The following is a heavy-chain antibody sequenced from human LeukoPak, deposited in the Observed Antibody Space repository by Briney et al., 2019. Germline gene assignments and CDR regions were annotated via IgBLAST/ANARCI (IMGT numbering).Heavy chain of an antibody. CDR1: GGSISNYY. V-gene: IGHV4-4*07. D-gene: IGHD6-6*01. Sequence: SETLSLTCTVSGGSISNYYWSWIRQPAGKGLEWIGRIYTSGSTNYNPSLKSRVTMSVDTSKNQFSLKLSSVTAANTAVYYCARERYSSSSMDYWGQGTLVTVSS. CDR2: IYTSGST. J-gene: IGHJ4*02. CDR3: ARERYSSSSMDY.